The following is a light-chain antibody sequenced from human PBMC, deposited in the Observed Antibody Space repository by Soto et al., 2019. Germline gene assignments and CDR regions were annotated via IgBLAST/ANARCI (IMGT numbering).Light chain of an antibody. CDR2: EVV. J-gene: IGLJ1*01. V-gene: IGLV2-8*01. Sequence: QSVLTQPPSASGYPGQSVTISCTGTKNDIGVYDFVSWYQHHPGKAPRLIIYEVVQRPSGVPDRFSGSKSGNTASLTVSGLQAADEADYFCKSYAGSNTYVFGSGTKVTV. CDR3: KSYAGSNTYV. CDR1: KNDIGVYDF.